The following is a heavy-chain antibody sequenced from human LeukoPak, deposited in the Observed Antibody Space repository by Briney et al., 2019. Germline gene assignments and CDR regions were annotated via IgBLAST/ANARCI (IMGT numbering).Heavy chain of an antibody. CDR2: IKSDGSST. J-gene: IGHJ5*02. Sequence: GGSLRLSCAASGFTFSNYWMHWVRQVPGKGPVWVSRIKSDGSSTTYADSVKGRFTISRDNAKNTLYLQMNSLRAEDTAVYYCTRDCDTSGYYFGWLDPWGQGTLVTVSS. CDR3: TRDCDTSGYYFGWLDP. V-gene: IGHV3-74*01. CDR1: GFTFSNYW. D-gene: IGHD3-22*01.